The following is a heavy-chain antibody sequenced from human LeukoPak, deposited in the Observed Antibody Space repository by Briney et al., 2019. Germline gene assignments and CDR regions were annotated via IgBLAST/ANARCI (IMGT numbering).Heavy chain of an antibody. J-gene: IGHJ4*02. Sequence: SVKVSCKASGGTFSTYAVNWVRQAPGQGLEWMGGIIPLFGTANYAQKFRGRVTITTDESTSTAYMELSSHRSEDTAIYYCARVFARGGEITGSYYYYWGQGTLVTVSS. CDR1: GGTFSTYA. CDR3: ARVFARGGEITGSYYYY. D-gene: IGHD3-10*01. V-gene: IGHV1-69*05. CDR2: IIPLFGTA.